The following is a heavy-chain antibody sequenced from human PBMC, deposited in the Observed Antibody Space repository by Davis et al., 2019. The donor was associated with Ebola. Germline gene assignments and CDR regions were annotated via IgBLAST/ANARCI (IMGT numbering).Heavy chain of an antibody. D-gene: IGHD3-16*01. CDR3: ARDLYYVLGYGMDV. J-gene: IGHJ6*02. V-gene: IGHV3-21*01. Sequence: GESLKISCAASGFTFSSYSMNWVRQAPGKGLEWVSSISSSSSYIYYADSVKGRFTISRDNAKNSLYLQMNSLRAEDTAVYYCARDLYYVLGYGMDVWGQGTTVTVSS. CDR1: GFTFSSYS. CDR2: ISSSSSYI.